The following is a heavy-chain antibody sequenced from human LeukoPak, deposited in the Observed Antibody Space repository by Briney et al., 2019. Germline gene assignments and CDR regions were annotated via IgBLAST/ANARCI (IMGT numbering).Heavy chain of an antibody. CDR3: ARGDSDHYITLDY. J-gene: IGHJ4*02. CDR1: GFNHSAYS. CDR2: ISRSSDAI. V-gene: IGHV3-48*01. D-gene: IGHD4-17*01. Sequence: GGSLRLSCAASGFNHSAYSMNWVRHAPGKGLEWVSDISRSSDAIYDADSVKGRFTISRDNAKNLLFLQMNSLGVEDTALYYCARGDSDHYITLDYWGQGTLVTVSS.